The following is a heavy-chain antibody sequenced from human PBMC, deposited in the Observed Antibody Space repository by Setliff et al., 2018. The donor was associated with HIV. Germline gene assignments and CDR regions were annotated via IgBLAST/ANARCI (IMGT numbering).Heavy chain of an antibody. Sequence: PGGSLRLSCVASGFTFSSYNMNWVRQAPGKGLEWVSSISSSSTYIYYADSVQGRFTISRDNAQNSLHLQMNSLRVEDTGVYYCARDPTVPGTNFYYYMDVWAKGTTVTVSS. CDR2: ISSSSTYI. CDR1: GFTFSSYN. V-gene: IGHV3-21*01. J-gene: IGHJ6*03. D-gene: IGHD6-19*01. CDR3: ARDPTVPGTNFYYYMDV.